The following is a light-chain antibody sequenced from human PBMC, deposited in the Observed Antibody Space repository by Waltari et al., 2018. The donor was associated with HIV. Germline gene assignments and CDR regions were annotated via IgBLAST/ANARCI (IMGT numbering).Light chain of an antibody. CDR3: AAWTDSLTAVV. Sequence: QSVLTQPPSASGTPGQRVTISCSGSSSNIGSYYVYWYQQLPGKATKLLIYRNKLRPSGVPDRFAGSKSGTSASLSINGLRSEDEADYYCAAWTDSLTAVVFGGGTKLSVL. V-gene: IGLV1-47*01. CDR1: SSNIGSYY. J-gene: IGLJ2*01. CDR2: RNK.